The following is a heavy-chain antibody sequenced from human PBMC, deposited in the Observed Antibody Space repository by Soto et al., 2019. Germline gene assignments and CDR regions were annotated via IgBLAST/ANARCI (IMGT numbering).Heavy chain of an antibody. D-gene: IGHD6-19*01. CDR3: ARRPSGQKRFDY. J-gene: IGHJ4*02. CDR2: ILPANSDT. CDR1: GYTFTSQW. V-gene: IGHV5-51*01. Sequence: GESLKISCEGSGYTFTSQWIAWVRQMPGKGLEFMGIILPANSDTRYSPSFQGQVTISADKSISTAYLEWSSLKASDTAMYYCARRPSGQKRFDYWGQGTLVTVSS.